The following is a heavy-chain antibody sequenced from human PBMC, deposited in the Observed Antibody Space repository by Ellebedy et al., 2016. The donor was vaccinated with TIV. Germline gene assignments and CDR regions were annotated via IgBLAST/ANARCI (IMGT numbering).Heavy chain of an antibody. CDR2: IFHGGST. CDR1: GFTVSTTY. Sequence: PGGSLRLSCEASGFTVSTTYMSWVRQAPGKGRGWVQVIFHGGSTYYAHSVKGRFTVARDNSKNTLFLQMSALRTEDTAVYYCAITYHTFSGMDVWGQGTTVTVSS. CDR3: AITYHTFSGMDV. V-gene: IGHV3-66*01. D-gene: IGHD2-21*01. J-gene: IGHJ6*02.